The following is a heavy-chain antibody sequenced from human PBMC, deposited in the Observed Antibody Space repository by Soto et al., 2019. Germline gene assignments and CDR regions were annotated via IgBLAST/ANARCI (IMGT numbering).Heavy chain of an antibody. V-gene: IGHV4-34*01. CDR1: GGSFSGYY. CDR2: INHSGST. Sequence: PSETLSLTCAVYGGSFSGYYWSWIRQPPGKGLEWIGEINHSGSTNYNPSLKSRVTISVDTSKNQFSLKLSSVTAADTAVYYCASGATIYPNYYNYGMDVGGQGTTVTVPS. J-gene: IGHJ6*02. D-gene: IGHD5-12*01. CDR3: ASGATIYPNYYNYGMDV.